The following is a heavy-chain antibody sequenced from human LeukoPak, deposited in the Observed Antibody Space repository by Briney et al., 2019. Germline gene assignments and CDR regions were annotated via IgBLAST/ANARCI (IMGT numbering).Heavy chain of an antibody. J-gene: IGHJ3*02. CDR1: GGSISSSSYY. CDR3: ARDHEMATILPNAFDI. D-gene: IGHD5-24*01. Sequence: SETLSLTCTVSGGSISSSSYYWGWIRQPPGKGLEWIGSIYYSGSTYYNPSLKSRVTISVDTSKNQFSLKLSSVTAADTAVYYCARDHEMATILPNAFDIWGQGTMVTVSS. CDR2: IYYSGST. V-gene: IGHV4-39*07.